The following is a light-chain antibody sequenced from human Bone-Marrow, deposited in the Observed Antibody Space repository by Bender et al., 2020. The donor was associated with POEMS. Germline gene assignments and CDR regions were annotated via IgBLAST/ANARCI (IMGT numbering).Light chain of an antibody. V-gene: IGLV2-23*02. CDR1: SSDVGTYGL. CDR3: TSYAGSDNLV. CDR2: EVT. Sequence: QSALTQPASVSGSPGQSITISCSGTSSDVGTYGLVSWYQQHPGKVPKLMIYEVTYRPSGVPDRFFGSKSGNTASLTISGLQAEDEADYYCTSYAGSDNLVFGGGTKLTVL. J-gene: IGLJ2*01.